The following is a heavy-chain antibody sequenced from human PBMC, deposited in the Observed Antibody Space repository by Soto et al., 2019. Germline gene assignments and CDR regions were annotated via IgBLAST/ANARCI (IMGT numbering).Heavy chain of an antibody. J-gene: IGHJ5*02. CDR3: ARHRSDFWFDP. Sequence: SETLSLTCTVSGGSISSSSYFWDWIRQPPGKGLEWIGSIYYSGSTYYNPSLKSRVTVSVDTSKNQFSLKLNSVTAAGTAVYYCARHRSDFWFDPWGQGTLVTVSS. CDR1: GGSISSSSYF. V-gene: IGHV4-39*01. CDR2: IYYSGST. D-gene: IGHD2-15*01.